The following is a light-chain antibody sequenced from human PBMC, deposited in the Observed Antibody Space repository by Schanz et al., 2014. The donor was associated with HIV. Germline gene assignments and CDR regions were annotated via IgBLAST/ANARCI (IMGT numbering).Light chain of an antibody. CDR3: LQHNTFPYT. Sequence: DIQMTQSPSSLSASVEDRVTITCRASQSISSYLNWYQQKPGKAPKRLIYAASSLQSGVPSRFSGSGSGTEFTLTINSLQPEDFATYYCLQHNTFPYTFGQGTKLEIK. CDR2: AAS. CDR1: QSISSY. J-gene: IGKJ2*01. V-gene: IGKV1-17*01.